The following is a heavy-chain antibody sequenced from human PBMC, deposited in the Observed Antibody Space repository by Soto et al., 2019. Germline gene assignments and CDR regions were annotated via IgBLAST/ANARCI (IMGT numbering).Heavy chain of an antibody. CDR2: ISSRNNDM. CDR3: GRDVNGGFCGA. Sequence: GGSLRLCCAASGFTFSSYSMNWISKAPGKGLEWVSTISSRNNDMYYVDSVKGRFTISRDNARNSVYLQMNSLRADDTAVYYCGRDVNGGFCGAWGQGTLVTVSS. J-gene: IGHJ5*02. V-gene: IGHV3-21*01. D-gene: IGHD2-21*01. CDR1: GFTFSSYS.